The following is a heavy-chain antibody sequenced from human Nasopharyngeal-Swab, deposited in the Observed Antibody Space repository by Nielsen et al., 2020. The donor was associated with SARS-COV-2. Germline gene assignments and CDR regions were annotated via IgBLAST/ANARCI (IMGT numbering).Heavy chain of an antibody. D-gene: IGHD2-2*01. CDR3: AKGPLIIVVDYYFDY. Sequence: VRQAPGKGLEWVSAISGSGGSTYYADSVKGRFTISRDNSKNTLYLQMNSLRAEDTAVYYCAKGPLIIVVDYYFDYWGQGTLVTVSS. J-gene: IGHJ4*02. V-gene: IGHV3-23*01. CDR2: ISGSGGST.